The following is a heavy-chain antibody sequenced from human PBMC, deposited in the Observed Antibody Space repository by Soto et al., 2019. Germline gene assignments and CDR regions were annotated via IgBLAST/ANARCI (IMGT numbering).Heavy chain of an antibody. CDR1: GFTFSSYA. CDR2: ISGSGGST. J-gene: IGHJ5*02. CDR3: AKARYQLIPRRTAAPDWFDP. V-gene: IGHV3-23*01. Sequence: GGSLRLSCAASGFTFSSYAMSWVRQAPGKGLEWVSAISGSGGSTYYADSVKGRFTISRDNSKNTLYLQMNSLRAEDTAVYYCAKARYQLIPRRTAAPDWFDPWGQGTLVTVSS. D-gene: IGHD2-2*01.